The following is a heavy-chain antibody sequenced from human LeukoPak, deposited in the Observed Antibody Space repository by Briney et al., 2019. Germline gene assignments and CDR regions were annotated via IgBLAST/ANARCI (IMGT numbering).Heavy chain of an antibody. CDR2: IYNSGTT. J-gene: IGHJ6*02. D-gene: IGHD3-16*01. V-gene: IGHV4-38-2*02. CDR1: GYYIRSGFY. Sequence: KPSETLSLTCTVSGYYIRSGFYWGWIRQPPGKGLEWIGGIYNSGTTYYNPALKSRVTVSVDTSKNQFSLELTSVTVADTAVYLCARGGRFGGSVSHYGMDVWGQGTTVTVSS. CDR3: ARGGRFGGSVSHYGMDV.